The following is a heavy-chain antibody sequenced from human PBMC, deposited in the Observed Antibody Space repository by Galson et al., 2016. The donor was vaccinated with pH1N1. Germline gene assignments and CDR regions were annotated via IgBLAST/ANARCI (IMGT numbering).Heavy chain of an antibody. CDR1: GGSITSGGYY. D-gene: IGHD3-22*01. CDR3: VRAYYDSSPRNWFDP. V-gene: IGHV4-31*03. Sequence: LSLTCTVSGGSITSGGYYWSWIRQHPGKGLEWIGYIYYSGSTYFNPSLKSRVIISVDTSKNQFSLNLSSVTAADTAVYYCVRAYYDSSPRNWFDPWGQGTLVTVSS. CDR2: IYYSGST. J-gene: IGHJ5*02.